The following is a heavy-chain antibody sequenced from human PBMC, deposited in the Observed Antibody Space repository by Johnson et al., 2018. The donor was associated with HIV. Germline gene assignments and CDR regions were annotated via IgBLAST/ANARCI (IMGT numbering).Heavy chain of an antibody. CDR1: GFTFSSYA. CDR3: AKGWKDVSWSPDFVHGIRDDEAFDI. CDR2: ISGSGGST. Sequence: VQLVESGGGLVQPGGSLRLSCAASGFTFSSYAMSWVRQAPGKGLEWVSAISGSGGSTYYADSVKGRFTISRDNSKNTLYLQMNSLRAEDTAVYYCAKGWKDVSWSPDFVHGIRDDEAFDIWGQGTMVTVSS. D-gene: IGHD1-1*01. V-gene: IGHV3-23*04. J-gene: IGHJ3*02.